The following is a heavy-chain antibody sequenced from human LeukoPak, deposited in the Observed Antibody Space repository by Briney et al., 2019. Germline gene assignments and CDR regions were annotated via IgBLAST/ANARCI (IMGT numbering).Heavy chain of an antibody. V-gene: IGHV4-30-4*01. CDR3: ASKRTSEDWYFDL. Sequence: PSETLSLTCTVSGGSISSGDSYWSWIRQPPGKGLEWIGYIYYSGSTYYNPSLKSRVTISVDTSKNQFSLKLSSVTAADTAVYYCASKRTSEDWYFDLWGRGTLVTVSS. J-gene: IGHJ2*01. D-gene: IGHD1-14*01. CDR2: IYYSGST. CDR1: GGSISSGDSY.